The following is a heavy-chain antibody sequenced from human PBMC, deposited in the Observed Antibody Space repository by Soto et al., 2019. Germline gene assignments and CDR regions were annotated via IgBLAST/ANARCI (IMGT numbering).Heavy chain of an antibody. Sequence: QVQLVQSGAEVKKPGSSVKVSCKASGGTFSSYAINWVRQAPGQGLEWMGGIIRIFGTPDYAQRFQGRVTITADESTSTAYMELSSLRSEDTAVYYCARQGSNEYSEYGMDVWGPGTTVTVSS. V-gene: IGHV1-69*12. CDR3: ARQGSNEYSEYGMDV. CDR1: GGTFSSYA. J-gene: IGHJ6*02. CDR2: IIRIFGTP. D-gene: IGHD2-15*01.